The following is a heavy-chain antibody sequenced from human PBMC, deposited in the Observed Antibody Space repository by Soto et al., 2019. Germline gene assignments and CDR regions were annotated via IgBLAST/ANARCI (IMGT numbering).Heavy chain of an antibody. J-gene: IGHJ5*01. V-gene: IGHV1-69*04. D-gene: IGHD3-22*01. CDR3: AGDPDSHYNDSHAYSYP. CDR1: GGTFSTYT. Sequence: LVKVSFKASGGTFSTYTITCVRQAPGQGLEWMGRIIPIIGIINYAQKFQGRVTITADKFTGTAYMELTRLRSDDTAVYYCAGDPDSHYNDSHAYSYPWGQ. CDR2: IIPIIGII.